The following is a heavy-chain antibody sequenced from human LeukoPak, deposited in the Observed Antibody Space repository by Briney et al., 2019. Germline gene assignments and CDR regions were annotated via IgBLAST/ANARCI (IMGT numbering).Heavy chain of an antibody. Sequence: SETLSLTCTVSGGSVSSGRYYWSWIRRPPGKGLEWIGYLYYSGSTGYNPSLRSRVTMSVDTSNNHFFLKLSSVTGADTAVYYCARGDRVGSSGYYFDNWGQGTLVTVSS. V-gene: IGHV4-61*01. CDR2: LYYSGST. D-gene: IGHD3-10*01. CDR1: GGSVSSGRYY. CDR3: ARGDRVGSSGYYFDN. J-gene: IGHJ4*02.